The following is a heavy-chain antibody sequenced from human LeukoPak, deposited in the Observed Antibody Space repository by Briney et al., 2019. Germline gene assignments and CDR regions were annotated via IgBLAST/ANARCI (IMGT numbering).Heavy chain of an antibody. J-gene: IGHJ3*02. Sequence: ASVKVSCKASGYTFTSYGISWVRQAPGQGLEWMGWINPNGGGTNYAQKFQGRVTMTRDTSISTAYMELSRLRSDDTAVYYCASRYAFDIWGQGTMVTVSS. CDR3: ASRYAFDI. CDR1: GYTFTSYG. CDR2: INPNGGGT. V-gene: IGHV1-2*02.